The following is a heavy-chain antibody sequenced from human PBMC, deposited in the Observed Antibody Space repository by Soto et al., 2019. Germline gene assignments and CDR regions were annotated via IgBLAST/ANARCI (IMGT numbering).Heavy chain of an antibody. D-gene: IGHD3-3*01. CDR1: DGCRCGCY. CDR3: ARGNPHNITIFGVVIPLINRFDP. J-gene: IGHJ5*02. CDR2: INHSGST. V-gene: IGHV4-34*01. Sequence: TRSGTRGVGDGCRCGCYGRWIRQPPGKGLEWIGEINHSGSTNYNPSLKSRVTISVDTSKNQFSLKLSSVTAADTAVYYCARGNPHNITIFGVVIPLINRFDPWGQGTLLTASS.